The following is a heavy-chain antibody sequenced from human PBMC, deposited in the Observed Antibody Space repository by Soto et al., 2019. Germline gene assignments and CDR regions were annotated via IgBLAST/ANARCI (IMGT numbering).Heavy chain of an antibody. Sequence: QITLKESGPPLVKPTQTLTLTCTFSGFSLSTSGVGVGWIRQPPGKALEWLALIYWDDDKRYSPSLKSRLTITKDTSKNQVVLTMTNMDPVDTATYYCARSQRGGAPFDYWGQGTLVTVSS. CDR2: IYWDDDK. V-gene: IGHV2-5*02. J-gene: IGHJ4*02. D-gene: IGHD6-25*01. CDR3: ARSQRGGAPFDY. CDR1: GFSLSTSGVG.